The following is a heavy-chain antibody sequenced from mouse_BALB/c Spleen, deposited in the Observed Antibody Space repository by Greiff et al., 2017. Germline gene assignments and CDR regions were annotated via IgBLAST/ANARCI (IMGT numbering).Heavy chain of an antibody. Sequence: VQLQQSGAELVRPGVSVKISCKGSGYTFTDYAMHWVKQSHAKSLEWIGVISTYYGDASYNQKFKRKATLTVDKSSSTAYMQLSSLTSEDSAVYYCTIEEEYGSSPFDYWGQGTTLTVSS. CDR3: TIEEEYGSSPFDY. V-gene: IGHV1S137*01. CDR1: GYTFTDYA. CDR2: ISTYYGDA. D-gene: IGHD1-1*01. J-gene: IGHJ2*01.